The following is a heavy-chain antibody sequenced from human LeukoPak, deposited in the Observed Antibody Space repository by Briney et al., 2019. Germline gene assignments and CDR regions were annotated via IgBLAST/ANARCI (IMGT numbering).Heavy chain of an antibody. CDR3: ARGILGGGDPAWFDP. V-gene: IGHV3-30*19. J-gene: IGHJ5*02. CDR2: IWYDGSNK. CDR1: GFTFSSYD. Sequence: PGRSLRLSCAASGFTFSSYDMHWVRQAPGKGLEWVAIIWYDGSNKYYADSVKGRFTISRDNSKNTLYLQMNSLRAEDTAVYYCARGILGGGDPAWFDPWGQGTLVTVSS. D-gene: IGHD2-21*01.